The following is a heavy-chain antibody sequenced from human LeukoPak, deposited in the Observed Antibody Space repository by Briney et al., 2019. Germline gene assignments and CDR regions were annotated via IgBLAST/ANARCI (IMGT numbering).Heavy chain of an antibody. CDR1: GGSISSCY. Sequence: SDTLSLPCTVSGGSISSCYWNWIRQPPGKGLEGIGYIYYSWSTKYNPSLKSRGTISLDTSKNQFSLKLSPVTAADTAIYYCARGVAAAATGDYFDYWGQGTLVTVSS. D-gene: IGHD6-13*01. CDR2: IYYSWST. J-gene: IGHJ4*02. V-gene: IGHV4-59*08. CDR3: ARGVAAAATGDYFDY.